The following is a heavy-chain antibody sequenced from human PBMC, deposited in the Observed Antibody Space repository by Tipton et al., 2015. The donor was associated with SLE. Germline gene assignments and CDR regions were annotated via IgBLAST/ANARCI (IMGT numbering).Heavy chain of an antibody. V-gene: IGHV3-23*01. Sequence: SLRLSCAASGFTFNDYAMSWVRQAPGKGLEWVSVISGTGFTTDYADSVKGRFTISRDNSKNTLYLQMNSLRAEDTAVYYCAKARYSSGWLVDYWGQGTLVTVSS. CDR3: AKARYSSGWLVDY. D-gene: IGHD6-19*01. J-gene: IGHJ4*02. CDR1: GFTFNDYA. CDR2: ISGTGFTT.